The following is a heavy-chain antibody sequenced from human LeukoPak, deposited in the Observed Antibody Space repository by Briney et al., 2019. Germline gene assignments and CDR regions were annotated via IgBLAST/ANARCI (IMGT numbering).Heavy chain of an antibody. V-gene: IGHV4-39*01. Sequence: PSETLSLTCTVSGGSISSSSYYWGWIRQPPGKGLEWIGSIDYSGSTYYNPSLKSRITISVDTSKNEFSLKLRSVTAADTAVYYCARRGIFVEMDNWGQGTLVTVSS. CDR3: ARRGIFVEMDN. CDR1: GGSISSSSYY. J-gene: IGHJ4*02. D-gene: IGHD5-24*01. CDR2: IDYSGST.